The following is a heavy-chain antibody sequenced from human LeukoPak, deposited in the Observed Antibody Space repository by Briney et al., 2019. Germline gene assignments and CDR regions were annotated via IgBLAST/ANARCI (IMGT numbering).Heavy chain of an antibody. CDR2: ISYDGSNK. J-gene: IGHJ4*02. V-gene: IGHV3-30-3*01. D-gene: IGHD3-3*01. Sequence: PGGSLRLSCAASGFTFSSYAMHWVRQAPGKGLEWVAVISYDGSNKYYADSVKGRFTISRDNSKNTLYLQMNSLRAEDTAVYYCARKGAIFGVVIIHGDYWGQGTLVTVSS. CDR3: ARKGAIFGVVIIHGDY. CDR1: GFTFSSYA.